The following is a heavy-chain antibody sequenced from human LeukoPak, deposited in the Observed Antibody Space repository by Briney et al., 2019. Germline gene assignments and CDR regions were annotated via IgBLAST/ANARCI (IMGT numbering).Heavy chain of an antibody. J-gene: IGHJ4*02. D-gene: IGHD3-22*01. Sequence: GGSLRLSCAASGFTFHHCAMHWVRQAPGKGLEWVSLISGDAHDTYYADSVKGRFTISRDNGKNSLYLQMNSLRTEDTALYYCAKRPEGGSGYLNYWGQGTLVTVSS. CDR3: AKRPEGGSGYLNY. V-gene: IGHV3-43*02. CDR2: ISGDAHDT. CDR1: GFTFHHCA.